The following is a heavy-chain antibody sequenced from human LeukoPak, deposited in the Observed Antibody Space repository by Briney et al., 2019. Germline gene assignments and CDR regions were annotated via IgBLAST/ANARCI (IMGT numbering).Heavy chain of an antibody. J-gene: IGHJ4*02. D-gene: IGHD3-9*01. CDR2: INLNNGGT. Sequence: ASVKVSCNASGYTFTSYAKNWVRQPPGQGLEWMGWINLNNGGTNNAQKFQDRGTMTSDTYISTAYMELSRLSSDDTDVYFCARSPDILTGENFDYWGQGTLVTVSS. V-gene: IGHV1-2*02. CDR3: ARSPDILTGENFDY. CDR1: GYTFTSYA.